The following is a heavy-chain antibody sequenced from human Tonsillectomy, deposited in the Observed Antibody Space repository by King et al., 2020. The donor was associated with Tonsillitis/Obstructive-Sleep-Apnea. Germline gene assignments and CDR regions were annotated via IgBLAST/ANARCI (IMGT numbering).Heavy chain of an antibody. Sequence: VQLVESGGGLVKPGGSLRLSCAASGFTFSGYSMNWVRQAPGKGLEWVSSITSSSYYIYYADSLKGRFTISRDNAKNSLYLQMNSLRPEDTAVYYCARDRLGDFWSGPPNYYYYYMDVWGKGTAVTVSS. CDR1: GFTFSGYS. CDR3: ARDRLGDFWSGPPNYYYYYMDV. J-gene: IGHJ6*03. V-gene: IGHV3-21*01. D-gene: IGHD3-3*01. CDR2: ITSSSYYI.